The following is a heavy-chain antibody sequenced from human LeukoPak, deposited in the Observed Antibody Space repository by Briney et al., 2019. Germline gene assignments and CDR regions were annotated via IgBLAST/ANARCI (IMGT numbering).Heavy chain of an antibody. CDR1: GGSFSGYY. CDR2: IYYSGST. V-gene: IGHV4-59*08. D-gene: IGHD2-21*01. CDR3: ARATDSAFDI. Sequence: SETLSLTCAVYGGSFSGYYWSWIRQPPGKGLEWIGYIYYSGSTNYNPSLKSRVTISVDTSKNQFSLKLSSVTAADTAVYYCARATDSAFDIWGQGTMVTVSS. J-gene: IGHJ3*02.